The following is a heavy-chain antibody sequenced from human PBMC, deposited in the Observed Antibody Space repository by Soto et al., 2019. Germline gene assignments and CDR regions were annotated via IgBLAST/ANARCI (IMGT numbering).Heavy chain of an antibody. Sequence: WETLSLTCTVSGGPISSSSYYWGWIRQAPGKGLEWLATIYYTGYTYHNPTLKSHVTISVDTSKNQFSLKLTSVTAADTALYYCARSAIATHWFFDLWGRGTLVTVSS. D-gene: IGHD5-18*01. CDR3: ARSAIATHWFFDL. J-gene: IGHJ2*01. CDR2: IYYTGYT. CDR1: GGPISSSSYY. V-gene: IGHV4-39*01.